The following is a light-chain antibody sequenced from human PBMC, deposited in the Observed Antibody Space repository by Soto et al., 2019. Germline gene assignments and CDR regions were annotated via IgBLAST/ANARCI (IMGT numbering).Light chain of an antibody. J-gene: IGKJ4*01. Sequence: EIVFTQSPGTLSLSPGERATLSCRASQSVSSSYLAWYQQKPGQAPRLLIYGASSRATGIPDRFSGSGSGTDFTLTISRLEPEDFAVYYCQQYGLTFGGGTKVDIK. V-gene: IGKV3-20*01. CDR1: QSVSSSY. CDR2: GAS. CDR3: QQYGLT.